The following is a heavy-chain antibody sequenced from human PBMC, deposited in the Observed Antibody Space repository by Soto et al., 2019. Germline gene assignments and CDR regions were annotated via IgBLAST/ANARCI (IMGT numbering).Heavy chain of an antibody. V-gene: IGHV1-18*01. J-gene: IGHJ6*03. CDR2: ISAYNGNT. CDR1: GYTFTSYG. CDR3: ARSISTVTVTTYRGSYYYYMDV. Sequence: ALVKVSCKASGYTFTSYGISWVRQAPGQGLEWMGWISAYNGNTNYAQKLQGRVTMTTDTSTSTAYMELRSLRSDDTAVYYCARSISTVTVTTYRGSYYYYMDVWGKGTTVTVSS. D-gene: IGHD4-17*01.